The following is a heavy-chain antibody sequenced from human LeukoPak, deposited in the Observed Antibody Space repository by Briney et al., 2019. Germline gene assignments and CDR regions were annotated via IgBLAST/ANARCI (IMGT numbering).Heavy chain of an antibody. Sequence: SETLSLACSVSGGSISSYYWSWIRQSPGKGLEWIGYIYYSGSTNYNPSLKSRVTISVHTSKNQFSLKLSSVTAADTAVYYCARAIVAAANFDYWGQGTLVTVSS. V-gene: IGHV4-59*12. J-gene: IGHJ4*02. CDR1: GGSISSYY. CDR3: ARAIVAAANFDY. D-gene: IGHD6-13*01. CDR2: IYYSGST.